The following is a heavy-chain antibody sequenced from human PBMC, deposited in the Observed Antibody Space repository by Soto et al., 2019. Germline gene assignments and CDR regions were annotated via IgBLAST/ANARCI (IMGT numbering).Heavy chain of an antibody. V-gene: IGHV4-39*01. CDR3: ASHKVAFYNSFDP. J-gene: IGHJ5*02. D-gene: IGHD3-3*02. CDR2: NDYSGST. CDR1: GGSISSSSYY. Sequence: QLQLQESGPGLVKPSETLSLTCTVSGGSISSSSYYWGWIRQPPGKGLEWNGSNDYSGSTFYNPSLKSRVTLSVDTSKNQFCLKLSSVTAADTAVYYCASHKVAFYNSFDPSGQGTLVTVPS.